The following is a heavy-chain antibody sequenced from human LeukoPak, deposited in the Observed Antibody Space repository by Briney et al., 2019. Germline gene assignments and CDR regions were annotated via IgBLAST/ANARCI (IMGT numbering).Heavy chain of an antibody. CDR1: GFTFSSYA. D-gene: IGHD1-26*01. CDR3: ARGGAFGGSYPYHN. J-gene: IGHJ4*02. Sequence: PGRSLRLSCAASGFTFSSYAMHWVRQAPGKGLEWVAVIWYDGTNKYYADSVKGRFTISRDNSKNTLYLQMNSLRAEDTAVYYCARGGAFGGSYPYHNWGQGTLVTVSS. V-gene: IGHV3-33*08. CDR2: IWYDGTNK.